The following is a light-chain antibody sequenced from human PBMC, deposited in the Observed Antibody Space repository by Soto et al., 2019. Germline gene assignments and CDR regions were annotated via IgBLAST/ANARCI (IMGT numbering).Light chain of an antibody. CDR1: QSVSNNY. CDR3: QQYGSSGT. V-gene: IGKV3-20*01. J-gene: IGKJ1*01. Sequence: IVLTQSQGTLSLSPGERATVSCRASQSVSNNYLAWYQQKPGQAPRLLIYGASNRATGIPDRFSGSGSGTDFTLTISRLEPEDFAVYYCQQYGSSGTFGQGTKV. CDR2: GAS.